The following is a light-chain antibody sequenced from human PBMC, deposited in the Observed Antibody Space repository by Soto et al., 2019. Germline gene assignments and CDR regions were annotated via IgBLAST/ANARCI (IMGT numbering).Light chain of an antibody. V-gene: IGKV1-27*01. CDR1: QGISKY. J-gene: IGKJ2*01. CDR3: QKYNSAPHT. Sequence: DIQMTQSPSSLSASVGDRVTITCRASQGISKYVAWYQQKPGKVAKLQIYAASTLQSMVPSRFSGSGSGTDCTLTISSLQPEDVATYYCQKYNSAPHTVGQGTKLEIK. CDR2: AAS.